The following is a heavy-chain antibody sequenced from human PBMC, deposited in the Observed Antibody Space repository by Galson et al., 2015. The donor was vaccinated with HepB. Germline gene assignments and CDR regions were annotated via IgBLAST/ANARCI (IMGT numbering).Heavy chain of an antibody. J-gene: IGHJ4*02. V-gene: IGHV1-46*01. CDR3: ARDSTAMVTEGFGVELDY. CDR1: GYTFTSYY. CDR2: INPSGGST. D-gene: IGHD5-18*01. Sequence: SVKVSCKASGYTFTSYYMHWVRQAPGQGLEWMGIINPSGGSTSYAQKFQGRVTMTRDTSTSTVYMELSSLRSEDTAVYYCARDSTAMVTEGFGVELDYWGQGTLVTVSS.